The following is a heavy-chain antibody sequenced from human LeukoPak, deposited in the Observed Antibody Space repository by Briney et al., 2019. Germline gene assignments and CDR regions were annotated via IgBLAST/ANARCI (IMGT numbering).Heavy chain of an antibody. J-gene: IGHJ4*02. Sequence: GDSLRLSCAASGFTFSSYAMSWVRQAPGKGLEWVSAISGSGGSTYYADPVKGRFTISRDNSNTLYLHMNSLRADDTAVYYCAKRYCSGGSCSFDYWGQGTLVTVSS. V-gene: IGHV3-23*01. CDR2: ISGSGGST. CDR1: GFTFSSYA. CDR3: AKRYCSGGSCSFDY. D-gene: IGHD2-15*01.